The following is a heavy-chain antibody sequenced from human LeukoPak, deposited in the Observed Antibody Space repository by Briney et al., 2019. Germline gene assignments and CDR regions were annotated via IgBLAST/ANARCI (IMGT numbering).Heavy chain of an antibody. CDR2: IYYSGST. D-gene: IGHD6-13*01. J-gene: IGHJ4*02. CDR3: ARLGIAAAGAPGVGDY. Sequence: SETLSLTCTVSGGSISSSSYYWGWIRQPPGKGLEWIGSIYYSGSTYYNPSLKSRVTISVDTSKNQFSLKLSSVTAADTAVYYCARLGIAAAGAPGVGDYWGQGTLVTVSS. CDR1: GGSISSSSYY. V-gene: IGHV4-39*01.